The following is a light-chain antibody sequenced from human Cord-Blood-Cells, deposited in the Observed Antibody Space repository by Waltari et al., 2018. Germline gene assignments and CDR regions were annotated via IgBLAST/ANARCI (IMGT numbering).Light chain of an antibody. J-gene: IGLJ1*01. V-gene: IGLV2-14*03. CDR2: DVS. CDR1: SSDVGGLYS. CDR3: SSYTSSSTYV. Sequence: QSALTQPAPVSGSPGPSITISCTGTSSDVGGLYSVSWYQQHPGKAPKLMIYDVSNRPSGVSKRFSGSKSGNTASLTISGLQAEDEADYYCSSYTSSSTYVFGTGTKVTVL.